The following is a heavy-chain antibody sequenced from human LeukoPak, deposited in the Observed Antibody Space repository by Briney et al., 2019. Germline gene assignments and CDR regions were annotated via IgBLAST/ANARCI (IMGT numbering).Heavy chain of an antibody. CDR3: ARDSGSRFDC. J-gene: IGHJ4*02. CDR2: ISYDGSNK. D-gene: IGHD1-26*01. CDR1: GFTFSSXX. Sequence: PGGSLRLSCAASGFTFSSXXXXXXXQAXXXXLEWVAVISYDGSNKXYADSVKGRFTXXXXXSKNTLYLQTNSLRAEDTAVYYCARDSGSRFDCWGQGTLVTVSP. V-gene: IGHV3-30-3*01.